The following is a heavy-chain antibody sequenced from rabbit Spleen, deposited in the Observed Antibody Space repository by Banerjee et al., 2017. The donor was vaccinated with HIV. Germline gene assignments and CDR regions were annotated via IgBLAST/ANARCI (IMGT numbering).Heavy chain of an antibody. CDR2: IEGGSSGNT. Sequence: QEQLVESGGGLVQPGGSLTLSCKASGFDFSSYSMSWVRQAPGKGLEWIACIEGGSSGNTYYASWAKGRFTISKTSSTTVTLQMTSLTAADTATYFCARDTGSSFSTYGMDLWGPGTLVTVS. J-gene: IGHJ6*01. V-gene: IGHV1S45*01. CDR3: ARDTGSSFSTYGMDL. CDR1: GFDFSSYS. D-gene: IGHD8-1*01.